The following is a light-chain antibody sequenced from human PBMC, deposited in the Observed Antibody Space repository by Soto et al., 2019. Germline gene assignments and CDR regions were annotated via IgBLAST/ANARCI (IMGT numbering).Light chain of an antibody. J-gene: IGKJ1*01. CDR1: QNVTTN. CDR2: GVS. CDR3: QQYDDWA. V-gene: IGKV3-15*01. Sequence: EIVMTQSPATLSVSPGGRATLSCRASQNVTTNLAWYQQKPGQAPGLLIYGVSTWAPGIPVRFSGSRSGTEFSLTISTLQSEASAVYYCQQYDDWAFGPGTKVEI.